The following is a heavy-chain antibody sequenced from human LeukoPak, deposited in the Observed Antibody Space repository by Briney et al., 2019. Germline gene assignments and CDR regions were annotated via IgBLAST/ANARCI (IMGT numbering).Heavy chain of an antibody. CDR2: INHSGST. V-gene: IGHV4-38-2*02. J-gene: IGHJ4*02. D-gene: IGHD3-16*02. CDR3: AREGWGSYRNYKFDY. CDR1: GYSISSGYY. Sequence: PSETLSLTCTVSGYSISSGYYWGWIRQPPGKGLEWIGEINHSGSTNYNPSLKSRVTISVDTSKNQFSLKLSSVTAADTAVYYCAREGWGSYRNYKFDYWGQGTLVTVSS.